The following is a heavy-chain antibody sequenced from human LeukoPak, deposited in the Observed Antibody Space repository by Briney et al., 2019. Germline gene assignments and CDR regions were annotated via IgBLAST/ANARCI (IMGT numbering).Heavy chain of an antibody. D-gene: IGHD3-22*01. CDR3: AKARPRSWSYYDDAFDI. Sequence: GGSLRLSCAASGFTFSSYGMHWVRQAPGKGLEWVAFIRYDGSNKYYADSVKGRFTISRDNSKNTLYLQMNSLRAEDTAVYYCAKARPRSWSYYDDAFDIWGQGTMVTVSS. J-gene: IGHJ3*02. V-gene: IGHV3-30*02. CDR2: IRYDGSNK. CDR1: GFTFSSYG.